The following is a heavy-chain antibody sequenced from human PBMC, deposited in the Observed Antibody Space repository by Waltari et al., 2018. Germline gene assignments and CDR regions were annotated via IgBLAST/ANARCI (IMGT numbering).Heavy chain of an antibody. V-gene: IGHV4-39*07. D-gene: IGHD3-3*01. CDR1: GGSISSSSYY. CDR2: IYYSGST. CDR3: ARLRTASDYYFDY. J-gene: IGHJ4*02. Sequence: QLQLQESGPGLVKPSETLSLTCTVSGGSISSSSYYWGWIRQPPGKGLEWIGSIYYSGSTYYNPSLKSRVTISVDTSKNQFSLKLSSVTAADTAVYYCARLRTASDYYFDYWGQGTLVTVSS.